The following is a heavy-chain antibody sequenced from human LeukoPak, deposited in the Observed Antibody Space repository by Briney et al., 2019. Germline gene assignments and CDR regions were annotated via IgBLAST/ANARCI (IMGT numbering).Heavy chain of an antibody. CDR3: ARKGPLRDNIPFMDV. J-gene: IGHJ6*03. Sequence: SETLSLTCAVHGGSFSGFYWSWIRQPPGKGLEWIGEINHSGSTNYNPSIKSRVTISVETSKNQFSLKVSSVTAADTAVYYCARKGPLRDNIPFMDVWGKGTTVTVSS. D-gene: IGHD4-17*01. CDR1: GGSFSGFY. CDR2: INHSGST. V-gene: IGHV4-34*01.